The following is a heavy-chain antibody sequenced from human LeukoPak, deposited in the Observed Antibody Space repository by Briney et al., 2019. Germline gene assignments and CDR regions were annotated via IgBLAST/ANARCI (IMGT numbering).Heavy chain of an antibody. Sequence: GGSLRLSCAASGFTFSSYAMSWVRQAPGKGLEWVSAISGSGGSTYYADSVKGRFTISRDNSKNTLYLQMNSLRAEDTAVYYCAKDTHHVVVPAGYMDVWGKGTTVTVSS. V-gene: IGHV3-23*01. CDR3: AKDTHHVVVPAGYMDV. CDR2: ISGSGGST. J-gene: IGHJ6*03. D-gene: IGHD2-2*01. CDR1: GFTFSSYA.